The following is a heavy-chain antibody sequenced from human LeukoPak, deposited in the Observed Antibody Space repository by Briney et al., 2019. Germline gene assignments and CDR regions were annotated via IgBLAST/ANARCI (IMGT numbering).Heavy chain of an antibody. Sequence: SETLSLTCTVSGGSMSSSNYYWGWIRQPPGKGLEWIGSIHYSGSTYYNPSLKSRVTISVDTSKKQFNLKLTSVTAADTAVYYCARLGDFWSGYGYFDYWGKGTLVTVSS. D-gene: IGHD3-3*01. V-gene: IGHV4-39*01. CDR2: IHYSGST. CDR1: GGSMSSSNYY. J-gene: IGHJ4*02. CDR3: ARLGDFWSGYGYFDY.